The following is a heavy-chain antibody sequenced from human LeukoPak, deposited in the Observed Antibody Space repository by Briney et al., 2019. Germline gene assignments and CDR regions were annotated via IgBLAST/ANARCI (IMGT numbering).Heavy chain of an antibody. J-gene: IGHJ5*02. Sequence: SQTLSLTRAISGDSVSINSAAWNWIRQSPSRGLEWLGRTYYRYKRYNDYAVSVKSRITINPDTSKNQFSLQLNSVTPEDTAVYYCARDSITGRRGGRGYNWFDPWGQGTLVTVSS. D-gene: IGHD5-24*01. CDR2: TYYRYKRYN. V-gene: IGHV6-1*01. CDR1: GDSVSINSAA. CDR3: ARDSITGRRGGRGYNWFDP.